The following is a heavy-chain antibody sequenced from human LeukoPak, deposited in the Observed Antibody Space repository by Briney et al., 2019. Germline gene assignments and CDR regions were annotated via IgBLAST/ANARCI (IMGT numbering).Heavy chain of an antibody. CDR2: IYTSGST. CDR3: ARSLSGWFGELAYDY. V-gene: IGHV4-61*02. Sequence: SQTLSLTCTVSGGSISSGSYYWSWIRQPAGKGLEWIGRIYTSGSTNYNPSLKSRVTISVDTSKNQFSLKLSSVTAADTAVYYCARSLSGWFGELAYDYWGQGTLVTVSS. CDR1: GGSISSGSYY. J-gene: IGHJ4*02. D-gene: IGHD3-10*01.